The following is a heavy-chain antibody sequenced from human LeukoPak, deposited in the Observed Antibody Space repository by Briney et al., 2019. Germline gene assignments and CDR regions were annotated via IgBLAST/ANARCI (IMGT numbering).Heavy chain of an antibody. J-gene: IGHJ6*03. V-gene: IGHV4-39*07. CDR1: GGSISSSSYY. Sequence: SETLSLTCTVSGGSISSSSYYWGWIRQPPGKGLEWIGSIYYSGSTYYNPSLKSRVTISVDTSKNQFSLKLSSVTAADTAVYYCARGGAGLPHYNYYMDVWGKGTTVTVSS. CDR3: ARGGAGLPHYNYYMDV. D-gene: IGHD4/OR15-4a*01. CDR2: IYYSGST.